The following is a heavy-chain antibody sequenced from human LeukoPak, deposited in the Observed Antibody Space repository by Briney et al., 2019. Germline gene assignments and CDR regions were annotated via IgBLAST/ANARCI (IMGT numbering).Heavy chain of an antibody. CDR1: GFTFSSYG. Sequence: LAGGSLRLSCAASGFTFSSYGMHWVRQAPGKGLEWVAAIWYDGSIQYYADSLKGRFTISRDNAENSVYLQMNSLRAEDTAVYYCARPYYYASGSSYFDYWGQGTLVTVSS. D-gene: IGHD3-10*01. CDR2: IWYDGSIQ. V-gene: IGHV3-33*01. J-gene: IGHJ4*02. CDR3: ARPYYYASGSSYFDY.